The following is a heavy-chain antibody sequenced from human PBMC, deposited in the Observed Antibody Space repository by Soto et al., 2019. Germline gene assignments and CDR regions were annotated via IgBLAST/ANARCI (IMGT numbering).Heavy chain of an antibody. CDR1: GFRFSNYA. CDR3: AKAKGSFDHTGPDQ. V-gene: IGHV3-23*01. Sequence: ESGGGLRQPGGSLRLSCATSGFRFSNYAMSWVRQAPGKGLEWVSGFGVDYVTYYADSVRGRFTISRDNSKNTLYLQMNSLTAEDTALYYCAKAKGSFDHTGPDQWGQGTRVTVSS. D-gene: IGHD2-8*02. CDR2: FGVDYVT. J-gene: IGHJ4*02.